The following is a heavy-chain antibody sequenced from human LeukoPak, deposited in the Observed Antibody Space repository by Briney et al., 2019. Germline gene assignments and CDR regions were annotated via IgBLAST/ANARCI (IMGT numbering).Heavy chain of an antibody. Sequence: TSETLSLTCAVYGGSFSGYYWSWIRQPPGKGLEWIGEINHSGSTNYNPSLKSRVTISVDTSKNQFSLKLSSVTAADAAVYHCARGGCSSTSCYTGGFDYWGQGTLVTVSS. CDR2: INHSGST. J-gene: IGHJ4*02. V-gene: IGHV4-34*01. CDR3: ARGGCSSTSCYTGGFDY. D-gene: IGHD2-2*02. CDR1: GGSFSGYY.